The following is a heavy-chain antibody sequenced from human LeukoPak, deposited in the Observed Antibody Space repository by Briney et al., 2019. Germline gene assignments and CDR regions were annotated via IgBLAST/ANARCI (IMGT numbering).Heavy chain of an antibody. Sequence: GASVKVSCKASGFTFTSSAMQWVRQARGQRLEWIGWIVVGSGNTNCAQKFQERVTITRDMSTSTAYMELSSLRSEDTAVYYCAAETQSGYCYYGMDVWGQGTTVTVSS. CDR3: AAETQSGYCYYGMDV. CDR2: IVVGSGNT. D-gene: IGHD6-25*01. J-gene: IGHJ6*02. V-gene: IGHV1-58*02. CDR1: GFTFTSSA.